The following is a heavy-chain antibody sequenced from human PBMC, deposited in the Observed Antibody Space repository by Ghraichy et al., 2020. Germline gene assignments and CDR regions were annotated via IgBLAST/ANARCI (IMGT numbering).Heavy chain of an antibody. V-gene: IGHV3-7*01. CDR1: GFIFSNYW. CDR2: MNQDGSQR. D-gene: IGHD4-23*01. Sequence: GGSLRLSCAASGFIFSNYWMTWVRQAPGKGLEWVATMNQDGSQRYYVDSVKGRFTISRDNAKNSLFLQMNSLRVEDTAVYYCARDPTRRWDYWGQGTLVTVSS. CDR3: ARDPTRRWDY. J-gene: IGHJ4*02.